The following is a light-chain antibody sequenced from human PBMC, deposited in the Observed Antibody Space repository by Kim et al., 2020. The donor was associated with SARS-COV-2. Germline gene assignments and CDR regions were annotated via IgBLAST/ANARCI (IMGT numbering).Light chain of an antibody. CDR3: NSRDSNDYVV. Sequence: ALGQTVRITCQGDSLRSYYATWYQQKPGQAPKVVIYGKDNRPSGVPDRFSGSSSGNTASLTITGTQAGDESDYYCNSRDSNDYVVFGGGTKVTVL. V-gene: IGLV3-19*01. CDR1: SLRSYY. J-gene: IGLJ2*01. CDR2: GKD.